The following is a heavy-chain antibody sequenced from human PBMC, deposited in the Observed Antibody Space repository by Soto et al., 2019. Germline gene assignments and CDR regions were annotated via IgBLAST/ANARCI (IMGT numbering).Heavy chain of an antibody. J-gene: IGHJ4*02. CDR2: IYYSGTT. CDR3: ARESYYSSGATVVAY. Sequence: QVQLQESGPGLVKPAETLSLNCTVSGGSINNYYWSWIRQPPGKGLEWIGYIYYSGTTSYNPSLNSRVTMSVDRSKNQFSLKVNSVTAADTAVYYCARESYYSSGATVVAYWGQGTLVTVSS. D-gene: IGHD3-10*01. V-gene: IGHV4-59*01. CDR1: GGSINNYY.